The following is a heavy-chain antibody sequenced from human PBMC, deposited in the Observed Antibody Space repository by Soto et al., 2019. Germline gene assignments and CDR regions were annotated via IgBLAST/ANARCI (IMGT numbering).Heavy chain of an antibody. CDR2: INAGNGNT. Sequence: GPVKVSCKASGYTLTSYSMHWVGPAPGQRLEWMGWINAGNGNTKYSQKFQGRVTITRDTSASTAYMELSSLRSEDTAVYYCARDFSWFGELIASDYWGQGTLVTVSS. V-gene: IGHV1-3*01. D-gene: IGHD3-10*01. CDR3: ARDFSWFGELIASDY. J-gene: IGHJ4*02. CDR1: GYTLTSYS.